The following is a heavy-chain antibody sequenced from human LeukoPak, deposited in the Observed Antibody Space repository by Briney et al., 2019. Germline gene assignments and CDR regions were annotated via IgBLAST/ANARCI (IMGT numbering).Heavy chain of an antibody. J-gene: IGHJ6*03. CDR1: GFPFMTYA. V-gene: IGHV3-48*01. CDR3: ARVVPVHEYYNSYMDV. CDR2: LTRGSSNI. Sequence: GSLRLSCEASGFPFMTYAMNWVRQSPGKGLEWVAFLTRGSSNIQYAESVKGRFTISRDNGKDSLFLQMNSLRAEDTAVYYCARVVPVHEYYNSYMDVWGKGTTVTVSS. D-gene: IGHD1-1*01.